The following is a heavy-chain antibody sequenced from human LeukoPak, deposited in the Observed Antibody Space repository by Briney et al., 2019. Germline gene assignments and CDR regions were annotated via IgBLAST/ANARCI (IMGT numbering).Heavy chain of an antibody. CDR1: GFTFNSYG. Sequence: QPGGSLRLSCAASGFTFNSYGMHWVRQAPGKGLEWVAVIWYDGSNKKYADFVKGRFTISRDNSKNTLYLQMNSLRAEDTAVYYCAKGLYCSSTSCYFENYYYYHMDVWGKGTTVTVSS. V-gene: IGHV3-33*06. J-gene: IGHJ6*03. CDR3: AKGLYCSSTSCYFENYYYYHMDV. CDR2: IWYDGSNK. D-gene: IGHD2-2*01.